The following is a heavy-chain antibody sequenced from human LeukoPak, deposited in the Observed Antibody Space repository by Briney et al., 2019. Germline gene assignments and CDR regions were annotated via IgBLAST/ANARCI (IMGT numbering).Heavy chain of an antibody. Sequence: GGSLRLSCAASGFIFSSYSMNWVRQAPGKGLEWVSYISSSSSTIDYADSVKGRFTISRDNAKKSMYLQMSSLRVEDTAVYYCAKELGYCSSTSCSSSPGDYWGQGTLVTVSS. J-gene: IGHJ4*02. D-gene: IGHD2-2*01. CDR3: AKELGYCSSTSCSSSPGDY. CDR1: GFIFSSYS. V-gene: IGHV3-48*04. CDR2: ISSSSSTI.